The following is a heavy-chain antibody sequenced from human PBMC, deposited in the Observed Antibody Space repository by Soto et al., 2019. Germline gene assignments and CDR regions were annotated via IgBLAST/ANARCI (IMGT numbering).Heavy chain of an antibody. V-gene: IGHV4-34*01. CDR1: GGSFSGYY. J-gene: IGHJ5*02. CDR3: ARGRTLYAARPRFGFDP. Sequence: QVQLQQWGAGLLKPSETLSLTCAVYGGSFSGYYWSWIRQPPGKGLEWIGEINHSRSTNYNPSLKSRVTISVDPSKNQFSLKLSSVTAADTAVYYCARGRTLYAARPRFGFDPWGQGTLVTVSS. CDR2: INHSRST. D-gene: IGHD6-6*01.